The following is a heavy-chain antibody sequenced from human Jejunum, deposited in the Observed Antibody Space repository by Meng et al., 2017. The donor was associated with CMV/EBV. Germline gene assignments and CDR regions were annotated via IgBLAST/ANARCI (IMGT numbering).Heavy chain of an antibody. CDR3: ARGYSSDWYDY. D-gene: IGHD6-19*01. Sequence: QLQLQGPGPGLVTPSETLSLIFTVYGGSINNYYWNWIRQSAGKGLEWIGRIYTSGGTNYNPSLQSRVTMSVDTSKNQFSLKLTSVTAADTAVYYCARGYSSDWYDYWGQGALVTVSS. J-gene: IGHJ4*02. V-gene: IGHV4-4*07. CDR2: IYTSGGT. CDR1: GGSINNYY.